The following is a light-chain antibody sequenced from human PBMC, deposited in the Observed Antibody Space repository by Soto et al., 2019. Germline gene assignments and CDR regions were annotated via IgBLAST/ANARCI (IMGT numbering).Light chain of an antibody. Sequence: DIEMTQSPSSLSASVVDRVTITCQASQHISSYLSWYQHKPGKAPKLLIYAASSLQTGVPSRFSGSGSGTDFTLTISSLQPEDFATYYCQQSYNAVTFGGGTKVDIK. CDR3: QQSYNAVT. V-gene: IGKV1-39*01. J-gene: IGKJ4*01. CDR1: QHISSY. CDR2: AAS.